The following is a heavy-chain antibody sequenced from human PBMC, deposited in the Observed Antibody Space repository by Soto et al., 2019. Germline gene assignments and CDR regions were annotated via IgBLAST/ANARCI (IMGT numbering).Heavy chain of an antibody. D-gene: IGHD3-22*01. Sequence: SETLSLTCAVYGGTLHDYYLNWIRQPPGKGLEWIGELNHSGSSNYNPSLKSRVTISVDTSKNQFSLNLRSVTAADTAVYYCARGPYSDSRGYYFFWGQGTLVTVSS. CDR2: LNHSGSS. CDR3: ARGPYSDSRGYYFF. J-gene: IGHJ4*02. CDR1: GGTLHDYY. V-gene: IGHV4-34*01.